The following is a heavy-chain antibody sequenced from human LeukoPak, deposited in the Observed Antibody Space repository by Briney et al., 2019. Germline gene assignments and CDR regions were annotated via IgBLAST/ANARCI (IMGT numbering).Heavy chain of an antibody. D-gene: IGHD1-26*01. J-gene: IGHJ4*02. CDR1: GGTFSSYA. CDR2: IIPILGIA. Sequence: APVKVSCKASGGTFSSYAISWVRQAPGQGLEWMGRIIPILGIANYAQKFQGRVTITADKSTSTAYMELSSLRSEDTAVYYCARTSGSTYYFDYWGQGTLVTVSS. CDR3: ARTSGSTYYFDY. V-gene: IGHV1-69*04.